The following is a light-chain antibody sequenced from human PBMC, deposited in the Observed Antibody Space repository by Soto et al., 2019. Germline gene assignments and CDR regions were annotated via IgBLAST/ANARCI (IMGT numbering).Light chain of an antibody. CDR1: SSNIGAGYD. Sequence: QSALTQPPSVSGAPGQRVTISCTGSSSNIGAGYDVHWYQQLPRTAPKLLIYGNNNRPSGVPDRFSGSKSGTSASLAITGLQAEDEADYYCQSYDNSLSVPHVLFGGGTKLTVL. CDR3: QSYDNSLSVPHVL. V-gene: IGLV1-40*01. CDR2: GNN. J-gene: IGLJ2*01.